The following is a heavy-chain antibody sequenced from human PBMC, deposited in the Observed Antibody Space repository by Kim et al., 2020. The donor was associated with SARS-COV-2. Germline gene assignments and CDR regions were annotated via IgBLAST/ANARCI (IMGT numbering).Heavy chain of an antibody. V-gene: IGHV1-69*04. D-gene: IGHD3-16*01. Sequence: YAQKFQGRVTITADKSTSTAYMELSSLRSEDTAVYYCARDGKTGDGAFDIWGQGTMVTVSS. CDR3: ARDGKTGDGAFDI. J-gene: IGHJ3*02.